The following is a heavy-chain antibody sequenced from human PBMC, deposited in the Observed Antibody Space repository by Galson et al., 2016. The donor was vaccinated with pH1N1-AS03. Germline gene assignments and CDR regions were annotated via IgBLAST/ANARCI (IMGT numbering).Heavy chain of an antibody. CDR3: ARYFYGDYSNWVDP. D-gene: IGHD4-17*01. J-gene: IGHJ5*02. Sequence: PALVKPTQTLTLTCTFSGFSLSTSGMCVSWIRQPPGKALEWLALIDWADDKYYSTSLKTRLTIPKDTSKNQVVLTMTNMDPVDTAMYYCARYFYGDYSNWVDPWGQGTLVTVSS. CDR2: IDWADDK. V-gene: IGHV2-70*01. CDR1: GFSLSTSGMC.